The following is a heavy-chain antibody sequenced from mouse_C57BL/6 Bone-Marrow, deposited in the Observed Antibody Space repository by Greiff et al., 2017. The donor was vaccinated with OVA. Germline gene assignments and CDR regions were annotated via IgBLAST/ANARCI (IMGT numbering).Heavy chain of an antibody. V-gene: IGHV5-9*01. CDR3: ARQGICYDSPGWAY. CDR1: GFTFSSYT. J-gene: IGHJ3*01. Sequence: EVQVVESGGGLVKPGGSLKLSCAASGFTFSSYTMSWVRQTPEKRLEWVATISGGGGNSYYPASVKGRFTISRANAKKTRYVQMRSLGSEDTAWNYCARQGICYDSPGWAYWGQGTPVTVSA. CDR2: ISGGGGNS. D-gene: IGHD2-4*01.